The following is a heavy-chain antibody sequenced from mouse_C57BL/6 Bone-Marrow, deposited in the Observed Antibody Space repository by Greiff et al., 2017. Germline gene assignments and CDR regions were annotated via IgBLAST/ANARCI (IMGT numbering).Heavy chain of an antibody. CDR3: TPNWDLFDY. CDR2: IDPETGGT. D-gene: IGHD4-1*01. CDR1: GYTFTDYE. V-gene: IGHV1-15*01. J-gene: IGHJ2*01. Sequence: QVQLKQSGAELVRPGASVTLSCKASGYTFTDYEMHWVKQTPVHGLEWIGAIDPETGGTAYNQKFKGKAILTADKSSSTAYMELRSLTSEDSAVYYCTPNWDLFDYWGQGTTLTVSS.